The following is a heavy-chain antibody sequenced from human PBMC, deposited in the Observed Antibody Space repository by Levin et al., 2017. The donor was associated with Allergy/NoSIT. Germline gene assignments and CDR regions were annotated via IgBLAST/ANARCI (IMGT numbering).Heavy chain of an antibody. V-gene: IGHV4-30-2*01. J-gene: IGHJ4*02. Sequence: KSSETLSLTCAVSGGSISSGGYSWSWIRQPPGKGLEWIGNIYLSGSTNDNPSLKSRVTMSVDRSKNQFSLKLSYVTAADTAVYYCARVAGYSYGYYFDYWRPRALVTVSS. CDR2: IYLSGST. D-gene: IGHD5-18*01. CDR3: ARVAGYSYGYYFDY. CDR1: GGSISSGGYS.